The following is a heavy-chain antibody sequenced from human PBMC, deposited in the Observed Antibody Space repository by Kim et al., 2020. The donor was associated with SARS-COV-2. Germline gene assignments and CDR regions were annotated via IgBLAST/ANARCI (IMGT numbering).Heavy chain of an antibody. D-gene: IGHD3-10*01. CDR3: ARVDHPMVRGVIISDAFDI. V-gene: IGHV1-3*01. Sequence: GRVTITRDTSASTAYMELSSLRAEDTAVYYCARVDHPMVRGVIISDAFDIWGQGTMVTVSS. J-gene: IGHJ3*02.